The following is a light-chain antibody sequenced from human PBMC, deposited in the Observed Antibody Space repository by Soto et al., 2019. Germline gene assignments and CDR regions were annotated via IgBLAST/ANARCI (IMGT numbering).Light chain of an antibody. V-gene: IGLV6-57*02. Sequence: NFMLTQPHSVSESPGKTVTISCTGSSGSIASNYVQWYQQRPGSAPTTVIYEDNQRPSGVPDRFSGSIDSSSNSASLTISGVQAEDEADYYCCSCAAIYPYVLFGGGTKLTVL. CDR3: CSCAAIYPYVL. CDR1: SGSIASNY. CDR2: EDN. J-gene: IGLJ2*01.